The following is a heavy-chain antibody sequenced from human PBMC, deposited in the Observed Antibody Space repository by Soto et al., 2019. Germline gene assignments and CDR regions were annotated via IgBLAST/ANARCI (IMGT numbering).Heavy chain of an antibody. V-gene: IGHV3-23*01. CDR1: GFTFSSYA. Sequence: GGSLRLSCAASGFTFSSYAMSWVRQAPGKGLEWVSAISGSGGSTYYADSVKGRFTISRDNSKNTLYLQMNSLRAEDTAVYYCAKGPGGSAVAGTIPGYWGQGTLVTVSS. D-gene: IGHD6-19*01. CDR3: AKGPGGSAVAGTIPGY. CDR2: ISGSGGST. J-gene: IGHJ4*02.